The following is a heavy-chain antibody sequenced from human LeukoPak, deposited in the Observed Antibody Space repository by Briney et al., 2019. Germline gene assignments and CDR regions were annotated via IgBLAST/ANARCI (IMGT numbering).Heavy chain of an antibody. CDR3: ARGVTMIVVVPPDY. CDR2: INPNSGGT. V-gene: IGHV1-2*02. CDR1: GYTFTGYY. J-gene: IGHJ4*02. Sequence: ASVKVPCKASGYTFTGYYMHWVRQAPGQGLEWMGWINPNSGGTNYAQKFQGRVTMTRDTSISTAYMELSRLRSDDTAVYYCARGVTMIVVVPPDYWGQGTLVTVSS. D-gene: IGHD3-22*01.